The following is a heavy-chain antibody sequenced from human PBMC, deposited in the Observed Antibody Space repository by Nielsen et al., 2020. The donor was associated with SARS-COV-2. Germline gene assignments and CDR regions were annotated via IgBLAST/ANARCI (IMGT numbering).Heavy chain of an antibody. J-gene: IGHJ4*02. CDR3: ARGTTHDYFDH. V-gene: IGHV4-59*01. D-gene: IGHD4-17*01. CDR2: MYYSGNT. CDR1: GGAISSYY. Sequence: GSLRLSCTVSGGAISSYYWSWIRQPPGKGLEWIGNMYYSGNTNYNPSLKSRVTISVDTSKNQLSLKLSSVTAADTAVYYCARGTTHDYFDHWGQGTLVTVSS.